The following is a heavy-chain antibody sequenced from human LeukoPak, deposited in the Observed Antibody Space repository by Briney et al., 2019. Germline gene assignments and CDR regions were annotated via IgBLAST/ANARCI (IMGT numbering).Heavy chain of an antibody. CDR3: AKDRCSNGVGCYYYYMDV. V-gene: IGHV3-30*02. Sequence: GGSLRPSCAASRFTFSSYGMHWVRQAPGKGLEWVAYIQYDGSNEQYADSVKGRFSISRDSSKNILYLQTNSLRAEDTAVYYCAKDRCSNGVGCYYYYMDVWGQGTLVTVSS. CDR1: RFTFSSYG. D-gene: IGHD2-8*01. J-gene: IGHJ4*02. CDR2: IQYDGSNE.